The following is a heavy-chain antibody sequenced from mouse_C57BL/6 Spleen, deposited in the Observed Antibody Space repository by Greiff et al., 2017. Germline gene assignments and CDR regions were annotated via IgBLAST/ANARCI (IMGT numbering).Heavy chain of an antibody. V-gene: IGHV14-4*01. CDR2: IDPENGDT. J-gene: IGHJ4*01. Sequence: VQLQQSGAELVRPGASVKLSCTASGFNIKDDYMHWVKQRPEQGLEWIGWIDPENGDTEYASKFQGKATITADTSSSTAYLQLSSLTSEDTAVYYCTTLSTMVTTRAMDDWGQGTSVTVST. D-gene: IGHD2-2*01. CDR3: TTLSTMVTTRAMDD. CDR1: GFNIKDDY.